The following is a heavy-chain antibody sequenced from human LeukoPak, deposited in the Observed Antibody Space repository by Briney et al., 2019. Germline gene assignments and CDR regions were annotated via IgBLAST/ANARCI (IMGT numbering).Heavy chain of an antibody. CDR3: ARAFEYYFDY. CDR1: GGSISSSSYY. CDR2: IYYSGST. Sequence: SETLSLTCTVSGGSISSSSYYWDWIRQPPGKGLEWIGYIYYSGSTNYNPSLKSRVTISVDTSKNQFSLKLSSVTAADTAVYYCARAFEYYFDYWGQGTLVTVSS. V-gene: IGHV4-61*05. J-gene: IGHJ4*02.